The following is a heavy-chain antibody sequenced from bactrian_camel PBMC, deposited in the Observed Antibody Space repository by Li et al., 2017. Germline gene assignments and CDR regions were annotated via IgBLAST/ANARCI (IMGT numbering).Heavy chain of an antibody. Sequence: HVQLVESGGGSVQPGGSLRLSCGASGSIYGDACVGWLRQAPGKEREGVAAIDSDGIASYADSEKGRFTVSRDNAKNTIFLQMNDLKPEDTAVYYCGAHYPGFDYSRECDLDFPYSGRGTQVTVS. D-gene: IGHD1*01. J-gene: IGHJ6*01. CDR2: IDSDGIA. CDR3: GAHYPGFDYSRECDLDFPY. V-gene: IGHV3S53*01. CDR1: GSIYGDAC.